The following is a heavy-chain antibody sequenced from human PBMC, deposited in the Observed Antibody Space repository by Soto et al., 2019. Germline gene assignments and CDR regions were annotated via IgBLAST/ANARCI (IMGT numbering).Heavy chain of an antibody. J-gene: IGHJ4*02. CDR2: IREDGSEK. V-gene: IGHV3-7*03. CDR1: GFSISSYW. D-gene: IGHD6-19*01. Sequence: EVQLVESGGGLVQPGGSLRLSCAASGFSISSYWMNWVHQAPGKGLEWVAIIREDGSEKYYVDSVKGRFTISRDNAKNSLYLQMNSPRDDDTAVYYCAGGSGWLSDYWGRGTLVTVSS. CDR3: AGGSGWLSDY.